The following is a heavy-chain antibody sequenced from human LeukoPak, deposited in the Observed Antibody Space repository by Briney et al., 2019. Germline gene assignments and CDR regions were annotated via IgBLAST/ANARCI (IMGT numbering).Heavy chain of an antibody. D-gene: IGHD3-10*01. V-gene: IGHV3-30*02. CDR1: GYIFSDYG. Sequence: GGTLRLSCAASGYIFSDYGMHWVRQAPGKGLEWVTLVRNDGSDKYYADSVKGRFTISRDNSKNTLYLQMNSLRPEDTAVYYCAKHYYGSGSQKYYFDYWGQGTLVTVSS. J-gene: IGHJ4*02. CDR2: VRNDGSDK. CDR3: AKHYYGSGSQKYYFDY.